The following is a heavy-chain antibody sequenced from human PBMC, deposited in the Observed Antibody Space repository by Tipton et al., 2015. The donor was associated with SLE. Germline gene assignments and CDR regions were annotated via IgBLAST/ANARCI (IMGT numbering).Heavy chain of an antibody. V-gene: IGHV4-39*07. J-gene: IGHJ5*02. CDR3: TRVVAAGGGDWFDP. CDR2: IYYTGTTT. D-gene: IGHD6-13*01. CDR1: GGSVSSSSKY. Sequence: TLSLTCTVSGGSVSSSSKYWAWIRQPPGKGLEWIGSIYYTGTTTYYNSFLKSRVTMSLDRSKYQFSLRLTSVTAADTAVYYCTRVVAAGGGDWFDPWGQGTLVTVSS.